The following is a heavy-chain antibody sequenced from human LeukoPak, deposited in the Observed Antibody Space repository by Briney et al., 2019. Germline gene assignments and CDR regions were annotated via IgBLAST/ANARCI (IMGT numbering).Heavy chain of an antibody. D-gene: IGHD5-18*01. V-gene: IGHV3-30*03. Sequence: PGGSLRLSCAASGFTFSSYNMNWVRQAPGKGLEWVAVISYDGSNKYYADSVKGRFTISRDNSKNTLYLQMNSLRAEDTAVYYCARVDTAMREGYYFDYWGQGTLVTVSS. CDR2: ISYDGSNK. J-gene: IGHJ4*02. CDR1: GFTFSSYN. CDR3: ARVDTAMREGYYFDY.